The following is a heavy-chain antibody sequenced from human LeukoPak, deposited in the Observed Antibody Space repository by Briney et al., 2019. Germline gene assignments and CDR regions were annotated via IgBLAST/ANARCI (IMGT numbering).Heavy chain of an antibody. CDR3: ARYTKRGYSFGGFDY. D-gene: IGHD5-18*01. Sequence: GGSLRLSCAASGFTFSDYYMNWIRQAPGKGLEWVSYISGGGSTIYYADSVKGRITVSRDNAKNSLYLQMNSLRAEDTAVYYCARYTKRGYSFGGFDYWGQGTLVTVSS. CDR1: GFTFSDYY. V-gene: IGHV3-11*01. CDR2: ISGGGSTI. J-gene: IGHJ4*02.